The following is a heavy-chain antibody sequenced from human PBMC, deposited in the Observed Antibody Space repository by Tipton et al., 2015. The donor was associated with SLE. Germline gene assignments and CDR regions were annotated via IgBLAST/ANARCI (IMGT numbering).Heavy chain of an antibody. J-gene: IGHJ5*02. Sequence: TLSLTCSVSGGSISSSYWSWIRQPPRKGLEWIGYLYTAGRTNYNPPLKNRVIISVDMSKNELSLRLSSVTTADTAVYYCARGFFEMFDPSGPGTLVTVSS. CDR2: LYTAGRT. CDR1: GGSISSSY. D-gene: IGHD3-9*01. V-gene: IGHV4-4*08. CDR3: ARGFFEMFDP.